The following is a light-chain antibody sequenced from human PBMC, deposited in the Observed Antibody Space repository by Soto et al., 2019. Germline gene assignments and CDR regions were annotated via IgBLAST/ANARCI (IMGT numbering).Light chain of an antibody. CDR1: SSDVGGYDH. V-gene: IGLV2-8*01. J-gene: IGLJ2*01. CDR3: SSYAGSNSVV. CDR2: EVN. Sequence: QSALTQPPSASGSPGQSVTISCTGTSSDVGGYDHVSWYQQHPGKAPQLMIYEVNKRPSRIPDRFSGSKSDNTASLTVSGLQAEDEAYCYCSSYAGSNSVVFGGGTKLTVL.